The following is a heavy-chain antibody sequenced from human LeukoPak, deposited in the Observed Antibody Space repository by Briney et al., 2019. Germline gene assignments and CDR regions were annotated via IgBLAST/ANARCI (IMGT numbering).Heavy chain of an antibody. D-gene: IGHD2-8*01. CDR3: ARDIAGNGRYNWFDP. CDR2: IYYSGST. J-gene: IGHJ5*02. CDR1: GGSISSYY. Sequence: SETLSLTCTVSGGSISSYYWSWIRQPPGKGLEWIGYIYYSGSTNYNPSLKSRVTISVDTSKSQFSLRLRSVTAADTAVYYCARDIAGNGRYNWFDPWGQGTLVTVSS. V-gene: IGHV4-59*12.